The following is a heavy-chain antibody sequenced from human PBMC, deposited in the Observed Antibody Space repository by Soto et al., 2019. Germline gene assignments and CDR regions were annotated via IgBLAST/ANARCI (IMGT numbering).Heavy chain of an antibody. V-gene: IGHV4-34*01. D-gene: IGHD6-13*01. CDR2: LDQSGGT. Sequence: LSLTCAVVGDSLRGQSWNWIRQSPGKGLEWIGELDQSGGTNYNPSLKSRAIISDDTSKNQFSLTLTSVTAEDTAVYYCARPAGVAAADYYGMDVWGQGTTVTVSS. CDR1: GDSLRGQS. CDR3: ARPAGVAAADYYGMDV. J-gene: IGHJ6*02.